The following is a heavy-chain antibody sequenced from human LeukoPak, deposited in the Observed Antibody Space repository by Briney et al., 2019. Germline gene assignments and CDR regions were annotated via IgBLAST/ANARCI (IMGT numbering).Heavy chain of an antibody. V-gene: IGHV1-69*06. D-gene: IGHD2-15*01. CDR3: ARDRPIYCSGGSCYLFDY. Sequence: SVKVSCKASGGTFSSYAISWVRQAPGQGLEWMGGIIPIFGTANYAQKFQGRVTITADKSTSTAYMELSSLRSEDTAVYYCARDRPIYCSGGSCYLFDYWGQGTRVTVSS. J-gene: IGHJ4*02. CDR2: IIPIFGTA. CDR1: GGTFSSYA.